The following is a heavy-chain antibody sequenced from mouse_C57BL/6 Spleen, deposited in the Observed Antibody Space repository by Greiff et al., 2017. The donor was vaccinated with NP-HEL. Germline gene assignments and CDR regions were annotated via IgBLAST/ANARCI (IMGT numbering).Heavy chain of an antibody. CDR3: ARRDGSGLYYYAMDY. D-gene: IGHD1-1*01. CDR1: GYTFTSYW. V-gene: IGHV1-64*01. J-gene: IGHJ4*01. CDR2: IHPNSGST. Sequence: QVQLQQPGAELVKPGASVKLSFTASGYTFTSYWMHWVKQRPGQGLEWIGMIHPNSGSTNYNEKFKSKATLTVDKSSSTAYMQLSSLTSEDSAVYYCARRDGSGLYYYAMDYWGQGTSVTVSS.